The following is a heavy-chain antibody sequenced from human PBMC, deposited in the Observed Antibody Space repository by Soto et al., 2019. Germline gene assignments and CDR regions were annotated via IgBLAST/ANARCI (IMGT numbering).Heavy chain of an antibody. D-gene: IGHD6-6*01. J-gene: IGHJ6*04. V-gene: IGHV6-1*01. CDR3: ARAKPTRKGSSSGRSGYYYGMDV. Sequence: SQTLSLTCAISGDSVSSNSAAWNWIRQSPSRGLEWLGRTYYRSKWYNDYAVSVKSRITINPDTSKNQFSLQLNSVTPEDTAVYYCARAKPTRKGSSSGRSGYYYGMDVWGKGTTVTVSS. CDR2: TYYRSKWYN. CDR1: GDSVSSNSAA.